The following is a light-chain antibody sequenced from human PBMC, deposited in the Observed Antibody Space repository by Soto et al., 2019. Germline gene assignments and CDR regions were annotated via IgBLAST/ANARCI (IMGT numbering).Light chain of an antibody. CDR3: QQYNNWPPMYT. J-gene: IGKJ2*01. Sequence: EIVITQSPATLSVSPGQRATLSCRASQSVSTNLAWYQQKPGQAPRLLIYGASTRATGIPARFSGSGSGTEFTRTISSLQSEDFAFYYCQQYNNWPPMYTFGQGTKLEIK. CDR2: GAS. V-gene: IGKV3-15*01. CDR1: QSVSTN.